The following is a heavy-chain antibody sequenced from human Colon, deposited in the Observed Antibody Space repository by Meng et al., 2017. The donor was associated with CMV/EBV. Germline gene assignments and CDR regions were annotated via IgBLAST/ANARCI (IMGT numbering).Heavy chain of an antibody. Sequence: SCAASGFTFCRSSLPWVRRAPGYVLVWGSRINSAGSATSYAASVRGRFNISRDNPKNTVYLQINDVGAEDTAVYYCARDPFGVTIGYWGQGTLVTVSS. CDR2: INSAGSAT. D-gene: IGHD3-3*01. J-gene: IGHJ4*02. V-gene: IGHV3-74*01. CDR3: ARDPFGVTIGY. CDR1: GFTFCRSS.